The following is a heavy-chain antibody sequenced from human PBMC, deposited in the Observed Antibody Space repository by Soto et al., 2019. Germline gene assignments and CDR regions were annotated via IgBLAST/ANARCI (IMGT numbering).Heavy chain of an antibody. V-gene: IGHV4-59*01. Sequence: SETLSLTCTVSGGSISSYYWSWIRQPPGKGLEWIGYIYYSGSTNYNPSLKSRVTISVDTSKNQFSLKLSSVTAADTAVYYCARGFKSPKYQLPGDYYYYMDVWGKGTTVTVSS. D-gene: IGHD2-2*01. CDR2: IYYSGST. CDR3: ARGFKSPKYQLPGDYYYYMDV. J-gene: IGHJ6*03. CDR1: GGSISSYY.